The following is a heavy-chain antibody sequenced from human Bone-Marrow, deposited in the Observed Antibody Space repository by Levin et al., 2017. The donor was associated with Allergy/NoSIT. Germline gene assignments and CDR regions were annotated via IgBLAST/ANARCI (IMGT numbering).Heavy chain of an antibody. J-gene: IGHJ4*02. D-gene: IGHD2-2*01. Sequence: ASVKVSCKASGYTFTSYGIGWVRQAPGQGLEWMGWISAYTGNTNHAQKLQGRVTLTTDTSTTTAYMEVRSLRSDDTAVYYCARAGSSSWYDADYFDYWGQGTLVTVSS. CDR3: ARAGSSSWYDADYFDY. V-gene: IGHV1-18*01. CDR1: GYTFTSYG. CDR2: ISAYTGNT.